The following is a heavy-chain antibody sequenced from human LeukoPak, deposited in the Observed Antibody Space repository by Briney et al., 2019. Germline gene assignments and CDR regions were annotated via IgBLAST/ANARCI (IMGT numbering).Heavy chain of an antibody. CDR1: GYSFTSYW. D-gene: IGHD6-19*01. Sequence: GESLKISCKGSGYSFTSYWIGWVRQMPGKGLEWMGIIYPGDSDTRYSTSFQGQVTISADKSTSTAYLQWSSLKASDTAMYDCARNPYSSGSIDYWGQGTLVTVSS. CDR2: IYPGDSDT. V-gene: IGHV5-51*01. J-gene: IGHJ4*02. CDR3: ARNPYSSGSIDY.